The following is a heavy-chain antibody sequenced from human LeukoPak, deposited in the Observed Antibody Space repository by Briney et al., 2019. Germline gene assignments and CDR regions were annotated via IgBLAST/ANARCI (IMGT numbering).Heavy chain of an antibody. CDR3: ARRGMSMIRGLITYFFDY. J-gene: IGHJ4*02. V-gene: IGHV4-34*01. D-gene: IGHD3-10*01. CDR2: INHSGST. Sequence: PSETLSLTCAVYGGSFSGYYWSWIRQPPGKGLEWIGEINHSGSTNYNPSLKSRVTISVDTSKNQFSLKLSSVTAADTAVYYCARRGMSMIRGLITYFFDYWGQGLLVTVSS. CDR1: GGSFSGYY.